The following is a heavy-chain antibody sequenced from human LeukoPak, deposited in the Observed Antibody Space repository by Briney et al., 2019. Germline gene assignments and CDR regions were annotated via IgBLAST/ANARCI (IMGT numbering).Heavy chain of an antibody. D-gene: IGHD3-16*01. V-gene: IGHV3-30*04. CDR1: GFTFSSYT. CDR2: TSSDGNK. CDR3: ARERGIRALYFDN. Sequence: PGRSLRLSCAASGFTFSSYTMHWVRQAPGKGLEWVALTSSDGNKYFADSVQGRFTISRDNSRNTVYLQLDSLRPGDTAVYYCARERGIRALYFDNWGQGTLVTVSS. J-gene: IGHJ4*02.